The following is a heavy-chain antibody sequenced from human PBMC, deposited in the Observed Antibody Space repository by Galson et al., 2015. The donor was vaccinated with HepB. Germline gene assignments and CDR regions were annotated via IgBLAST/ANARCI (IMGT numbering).Heavy chain of an antibody. J-gene: IGHJ6*03. CDR2: IIPIFGTA. CDR3: ARVVVVVPAAIRYYYMDV. V-gene: IGHV1-69*13. Sequence: SVKVSCKASGGTFSSYAISWVRQAPGQGLEWMGGIIPIFGTANYAQKFQGRVTITADESTSTAYMELSSLRSEDTAVYYCARVVVVVPAAIRYYYMDVWGKGTTVTVSS. CDR1: GGTFSSYA. D-gene: IGHD2-2*02.